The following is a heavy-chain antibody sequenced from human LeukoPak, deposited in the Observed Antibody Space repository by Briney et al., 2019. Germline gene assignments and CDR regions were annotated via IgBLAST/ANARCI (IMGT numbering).Heavy chain of an antibody. CDR2: INSDGSST. J-gene: IGHJ4*02. CDR1: GFTLSGYW. CDR3: ARDLKGGSYRNFDY. Sequence: GGSLRLSCVASGFTLSGYWMHSVRQAPGRGPVWVSRINSDGSSTTYADSVKGRFTVSRDNAKNMLYLQMNSLRADDTAVYYCARDLKGGSYRNFDYWGQGTLVTVSS. D-gene: IGHD2-15*01. V-gene: IGHV3-74*01.